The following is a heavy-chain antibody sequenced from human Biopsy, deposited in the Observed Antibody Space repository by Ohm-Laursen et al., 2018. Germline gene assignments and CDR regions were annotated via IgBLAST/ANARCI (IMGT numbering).Heavy chain of an antibody. V-gene: IGHV3-53*01. CDR2: IYSDGRT. CDR3: AREKGRGPVFFGF. J-gene: IGHJ4*01. Sequence: GSLRLSCTASGFSVSDNYMSWVRQAPGKGLEWVSVIYSDGRTYYADSVKGRVTISSDNSKNALYLQMSSLRAEDTAVYYCAREKGRGPVFFGFRGQGTLVTISS. CDR1: GFSVSDNY.